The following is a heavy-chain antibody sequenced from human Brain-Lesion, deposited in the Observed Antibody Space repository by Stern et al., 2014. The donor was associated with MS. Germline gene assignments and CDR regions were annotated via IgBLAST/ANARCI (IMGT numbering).Heavy chain of an antibody. CDR1: GYIFTGYY. D-gene: IGHD3-3*01. CDR2: INPNTGGT. Sequence: VQLVESGAEVKKPGASVKVSCKTSGYIFTGYYIHWVRQAPGQGLEWMAWINPNTGGTKYAQKFQGRVTMSRDTSISTAYVELSSLTSDDTAVYYCARDQRGITIFGVVTDYYYLGMGVWGQGTTVTVSS. CDR3: ARDQRGITIFGVVTDYYYLGMGV. J-gene: IGHJ6*02. V-gene: IGHV1-2*02.